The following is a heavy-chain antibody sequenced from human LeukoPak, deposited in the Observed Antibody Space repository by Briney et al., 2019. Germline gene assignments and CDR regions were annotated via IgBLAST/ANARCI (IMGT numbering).Heavy chain of an antibody. CDR2: ISGSGGST. J-gene: IGHJ6*02. CDR1: GFTFSSYA. CDR3: AKVSLDDSSGIYYVNYYYYGMDV. D-gene: IGHD3-22*01. Sequence: GGSLRLSCAASGFTFSSYAMSWVRQAPGKGLEWVSAISGSGGSTYYADSVKGWFTISRDNSKNTLYLQMNSLRAEDTAVYYCAKVSLDDSSGIYYVNYYYYGMDVWGQGTTVTVSS. V-gene: IGHV3-23*01.